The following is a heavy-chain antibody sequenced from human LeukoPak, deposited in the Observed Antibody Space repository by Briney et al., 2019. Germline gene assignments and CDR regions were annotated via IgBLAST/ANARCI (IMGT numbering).Heavy chain of an antibody. CDR2: ITDSGGNR. V-gene: IGHV3-23*01. Sequence: PGGSLRLSCAASGFTFTNYAMTWVRQAPGKGLEWVSAITDSGGNRQYTDSVKGRFTISRDNSKNTLYLQMDSLRADDTAVYYCAKSSRYGTGWYGKIDYWGQGTLVTVSS. J-gene: IGHJ4*02. D-gene: IGHD6-19*01. CDR1: GFTFTNYA. CDR3: AKSSRYGTGWYGKIDY.